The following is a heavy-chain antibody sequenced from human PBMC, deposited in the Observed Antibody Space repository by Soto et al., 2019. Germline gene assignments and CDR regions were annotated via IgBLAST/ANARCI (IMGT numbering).Heavy chain of an antibody. CDR1: GYTFTSYG. J-gene: IGHJ3*02. Sequence: SVQVSCKASGYTFTSYGISWVRQAPGQGLEWMGWISAYRGNTNYAQRVRRRAPVTPDTSTGAASMELRRLRHDNTAVYYCARVRYYESLGALYIWGQGTKGTASS. CDR3: ARVRYYESLGALYI. V-gene: IGHV1-18*01. D-gene: IGHD3-22*01. CDR2: ISAYRGNT.